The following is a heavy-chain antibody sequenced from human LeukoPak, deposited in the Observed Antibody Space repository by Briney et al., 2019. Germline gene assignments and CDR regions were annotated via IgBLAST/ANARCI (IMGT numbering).Heavy chain of an antibody. CDR3: ARRSSGSPPYYFDY. CDR2: INSDGGTT. D-gene: IGHD1-26*01. Sequence: GGSLRLSCAASGFTFSSYWMHWVRQAPGKGLVWVSRINSDGGTTNYADYVKGRFTISRDNTKNTLYLQMNSLRAEDTAVYYCARRSSGSPPYYFDYWGQGTLVTVSS. CDR1: GFTFSSYW. V-gene: IGHV3-74*01. J-gene: IGHJ4*02.